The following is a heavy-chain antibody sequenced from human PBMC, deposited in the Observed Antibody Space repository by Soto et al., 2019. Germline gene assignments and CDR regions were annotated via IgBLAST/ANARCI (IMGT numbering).Heavy chain of an antibody. J-gene: IGHJ4*03. CDR1: GSSITSGHVY. Sequence: QVQLQESGPGLVKPSQTLSLACSVSGSSITSGHVYWNWLRQLPGRGPEWMGGIFHTGTTYYHPSLKGRLLISVDTSRNAFSLRLESLTAADTAIYFCARSFGYCDATDCYGSFDFWGQGTLITVSS. CDR3: ARSFGYCDATDCYGSFDF. V-gene: IGHV4-30-4*08. D-gene: IGHD2-21*02. CDR2: IFHTGTT.